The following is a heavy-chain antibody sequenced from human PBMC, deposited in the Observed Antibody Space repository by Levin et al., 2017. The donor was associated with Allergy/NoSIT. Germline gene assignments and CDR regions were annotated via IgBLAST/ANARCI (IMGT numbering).Heavy chain of an antibody. CDR2: TYHSGSS. V-gene: IGHV4-38-2*01. J-gene: IGHJ5*02. D-gene: IGHD2-2*03. CDR1: GYSISSGYY. Sequence: SQTLSLTCAVSGYSISSGYYWGWIRRPPGTGLEWLGTTYHSGSSYYNPSLKSRVTISVDTSKNQFSLKVSSVTAADTAVYYCARWAGYCSSISCYADNWFDPWGQGTLVTVSS. CDR3: ARWAGYCSSISCYADNWFDP.